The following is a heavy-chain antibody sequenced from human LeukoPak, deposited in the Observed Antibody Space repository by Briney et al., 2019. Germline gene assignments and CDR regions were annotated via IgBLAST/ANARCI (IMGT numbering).Heavy chain of an antibody. CDR1: GFTFNTYS. V-gene: IGHV3-23*01. Sequence: PGGSLRLSCAASGFTFNTYSMSWVRQPPGKGLEWVSAISTSGDITYYTDSVKGRFIISRDNSKNTLYLQMHSLRDEDTAVYFCAKRRAAGIGSLYYFDSWGQGTLVTVSS. CDR2: ISTSGDIT. D-gene: IGHD1-14*01. J-gene: IGHJ4*02. CDR3: AKRRAAGIGSLYYFDS.